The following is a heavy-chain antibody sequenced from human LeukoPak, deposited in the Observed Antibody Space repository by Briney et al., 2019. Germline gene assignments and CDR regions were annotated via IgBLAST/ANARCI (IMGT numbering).Heavy chain of an antibody. CDR1: GYTFTSYD. V-gene: IGHV1-8*01. CDR2: MNPDSGNT. J-gene: IGHJ2*01. CDR3: ARAVNGGSSWYPISWYFDL. Sequence: ASVKVSCKASGYTFTSYDINWVRQATGQGLEGMGWMNPDSGNTGYAQKFQGRVTMTRNTYISTAYMELSSLRSEDTAVYYCARAVNGGSSWYPISWYFDLWGRGTLVTVSS. D-gene: IGHD6-13*01.